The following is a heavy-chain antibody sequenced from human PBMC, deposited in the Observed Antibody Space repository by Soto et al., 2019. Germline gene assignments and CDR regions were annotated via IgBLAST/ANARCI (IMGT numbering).Heavy chain of an antibody. CDR2: INPRGGST. D-gene: IGHD7-27*01. V-gene: IGHV1-46*01. Sequence: AVKVACNASGYTFTSYYMPWVRQAPGQGLEWMGIINPRGGSTSYAQKFQGRVTMTRDTSTSTVYMELSSLRSEDKAVYYCARDPFWGTYEYYGMDVWGQGTTVAVSS. J-gene: IGHJ6*02. CDR1: GYTFTSYY. CDR3: ARDPFWGTYEYYGMDV.